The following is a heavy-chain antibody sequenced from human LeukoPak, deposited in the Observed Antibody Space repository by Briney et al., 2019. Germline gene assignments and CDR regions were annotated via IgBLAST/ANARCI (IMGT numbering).Heavy chain of an antibody. Sequence: GRSLRLSCAASGFTFSSYAMHWVRQAPGKGLEWVAVISYDGSNKYYADSVKGRFTISRDNSKNTLYLQMNSLRAEDTAVYYCARDRGSGSYNYYSMDVWGQGTTVTVSS. CDR3: ARDRGSGSYNYYSMDV. D-gene: IGHD3-10*01. V-gene: IGHV3-30*04. CDR1: GFTFSSYA. CDR2: ISYDGSNK. J-gene: IGHJ6*02.